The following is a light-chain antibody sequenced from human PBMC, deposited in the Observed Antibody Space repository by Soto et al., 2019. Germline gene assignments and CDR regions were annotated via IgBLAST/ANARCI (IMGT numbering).Light chain of an antibody. CDR2: GAS. Sequence: EIVMTQSPATLSVSLGERVTLSCRASQKISSNLAWYQQKHGQAPRLLIYGASTRNTGIPTRFSGSGSGTDFALTISSLEPEDFAVYYCQQRSNWPWTFGQGTKVDIK. J-gene: IGKJ1*01. V-gene: IGKV3-11*01. CDR3: QQRSNWPWT. CDR1: QKISSN.